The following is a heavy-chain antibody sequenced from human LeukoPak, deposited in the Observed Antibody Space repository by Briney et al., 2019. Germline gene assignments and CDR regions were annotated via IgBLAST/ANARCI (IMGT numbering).Heavy chain of an antibody. Sequence: ASVKVSCKASGYTFTSYGISWVRQAPGRGLEWMGWISAYNGNTNYAQKLQGRVTMTTDTSTSTAYMELRSLRSDDTAVYYCASLSGWSSFYYMDVWGKGTTVTVSS. J-gene: IGHJ6*03. CDR2: ISAYNGNT. CDR1: GYTFTSYG. CDR3: ASLSGWSSFYYMDV. V-gene: IGHV1-18*01. D-gene: IGHD6-19*01.